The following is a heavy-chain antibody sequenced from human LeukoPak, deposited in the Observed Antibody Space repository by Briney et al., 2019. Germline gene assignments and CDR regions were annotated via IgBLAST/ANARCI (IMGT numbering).Heavy chain of an antibody. D-gene: IGHD3-22*01. V-gene: IGHV1-24*01. CDR2: FDPEDGET. CDR3: ATALISSGYYLGY. CDR1: GYTLTELS. J-gene: IGHJ4*02. Sequence: GASVKASCKVSGYTLTELSMHWVRQAPGKGLERMGGFDPEDGETIYAQKFQGRVTMTEDTSTDTAYMELSSLRSEDTAVYYCATALISSGYYLGYWGQGTLVTVSS.